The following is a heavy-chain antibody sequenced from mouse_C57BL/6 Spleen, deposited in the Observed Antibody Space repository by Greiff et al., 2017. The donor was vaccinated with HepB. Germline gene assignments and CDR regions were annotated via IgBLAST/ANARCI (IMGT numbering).Heavy chain of an antibody. V-gene: IGHV5-17*01. Sequence: EVQRVESGGGLVKPGGSLKLSCAASGFTFSDYGMHWVRQAPEKGLEWVAYISSGSSTIYYAATVTGRFTISRDNAKHTLFLQMTSLRSEDTAMYYCAKGAGGKYFDVWGTGTTVTVSS. CDR2: ISSGSSTI. J-gene: IGHJ1*03. CDR3: AKGAGGKYFDV. D-gene: IGHD3-3*01. CDR1: GFTFSDYG.